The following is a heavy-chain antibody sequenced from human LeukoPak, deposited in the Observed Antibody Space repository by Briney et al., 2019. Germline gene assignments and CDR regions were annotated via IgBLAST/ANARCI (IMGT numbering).Heavy chain of an antibody. CDR3: ARFYDLLTGFFDF. V-gene: IGHV1-18*01. Sequence: ASVNVSCKASGYTFTNYGISWVRQAPGQGLEWMGWIRVYNGNTDYAQKLQDRVTMTTDTSTYTAYMELRSLRSDDTAVYYCARFYDLLTGFFDFWGQGTLVTVSS. D-gene: IGHD3-9*01. J-gene: IGHJ4*02. CDR1: GYTFTNYG. CDR2: IRVYNGNT.